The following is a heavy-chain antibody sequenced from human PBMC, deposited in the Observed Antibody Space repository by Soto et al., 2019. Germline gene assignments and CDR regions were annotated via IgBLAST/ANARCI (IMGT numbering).Heavy chain of an antibody. CDR2: INHSGST. CDR3: ARGPIVVVPAAPYFQH. Sequence: QVQLQQWGAGLLKPSDTLSLTCAVYGGSFSGYYWSWIRQPPGKGLEWIGEINHSGSTNYNPSLKSRVTISVDTSKNQFSLKLSSVTAADTAVYYCARGPIVVVPAAPYFQHWGQGTLVTVSS. D-gene: IGHD2-2*01. V-gene: IGHV4-34*01. J-gene: IGHJ1*01. CDR1: GGSFSGYY.